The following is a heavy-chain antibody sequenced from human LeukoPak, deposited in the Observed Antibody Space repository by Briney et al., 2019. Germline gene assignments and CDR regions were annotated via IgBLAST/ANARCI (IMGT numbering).Heavy chain of an antibody. D-gene: IGHD3-22*01. Sequence: GGSLRLSCAASGFTFSSYWMHWVRQAPGKGLVWVSRINSDGSSTSYADSVKGRFTIPRDNAKNTLYLQMNSLRAEDTAVYYCASPERGPNYYDSSGYYYWGQGTLVTVSS. CDR2: INSDGSST. J-gene: IGHJ4*02. CDR3: ASPERGPNYYDSSGYYY. V-gene: IGHV3-74*01. CDR1: GFTFSSYW.